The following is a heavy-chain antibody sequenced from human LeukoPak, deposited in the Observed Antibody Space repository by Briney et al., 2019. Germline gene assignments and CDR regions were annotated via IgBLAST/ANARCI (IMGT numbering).Heavy chain of an antibody. CDR2: INHSGST. CDR3: ARGRYLTTSGGAAAGFLDY. D-gene: IGHD6-13*01. Sequence: SETLFLTCAVYGGSFSGYYWSWIRQPPGKGLEWIGEINHSGSTHYNPSLKSRVTISVDTSQKQFSLRLTSVTAADTAVYYCARGRYLTTSGGAAAGFLDYWGQGSLVTVST. CDR1: GGSFSGYY. V-gene: IGHV4-34*01. J-gene: IGHJ4*02.